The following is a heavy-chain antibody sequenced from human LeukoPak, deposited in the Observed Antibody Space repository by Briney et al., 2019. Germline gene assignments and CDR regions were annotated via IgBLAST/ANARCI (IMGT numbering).Heavy chain of an antibody. V-gene: IGHV3-21*01. D-gene: IGHD3-3*01. CDR2: ISSSSYI. CDR1: GFTFSSYS. CDR3: AREDLDYDFWSGSISFDP. J-gene: IGHJ5*02. Sequence: GGSLRLSCAASGFTFSSYSMNWVRQAPGKGLEWVSSISSSSYIYYADSVKGRFTISRDNAKNSLYLQMNSLRAEDTAVYYCAREDLDYDFWSGSISFDPWGQGTLVTVSS.